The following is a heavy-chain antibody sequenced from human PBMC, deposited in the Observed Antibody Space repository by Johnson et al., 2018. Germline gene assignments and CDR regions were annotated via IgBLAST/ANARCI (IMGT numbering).Heavy chain of an antibody. D-gene: IGHD2-2*01. V-gene: IGHV3-7*03. J-gene: IGHJ3*02. Sequence: VQLVESGGGLVQXGGSXRLXCAASGFTFSSYWMSWVRQAPGTGLEWVANIKQDGSEQYYVDSVKGRFTLSRENAKKSLYLQMTSLSAEDTALYHCARAQAVGFSSTTCDAFDIWGQGTMVTVSS. CDR2: IKQDGSEQ. CDR1: GFTFSSYW. CDR3: ARAQAVGFSSTTCDAFDI.